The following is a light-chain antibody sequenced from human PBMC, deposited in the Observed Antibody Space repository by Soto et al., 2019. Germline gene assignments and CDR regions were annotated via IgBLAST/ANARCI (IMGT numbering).Light chain of an antibody. J-gene: IGLJ1*01. V-gene: IGLV2-14*03. CDR3: NSYREDHPRFYV. CDR2: DVG. CDR1: HSDIGNYNY. Sequence: SVLTKPSSVSRSPGQSITISYTRTHSDIGNYNYVSWYQHLPGKAPKLMIYDVGSRPSGVSSRFSGSKSGNTASLAISGLQAEDEADYYCNSYREDHPRFYVFGTGTKVTVL.